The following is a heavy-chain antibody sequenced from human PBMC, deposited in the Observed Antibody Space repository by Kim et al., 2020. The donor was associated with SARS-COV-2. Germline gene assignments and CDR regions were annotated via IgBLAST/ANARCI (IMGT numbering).Heavy chain of an antibody. CDR3: AKDRRGYCSGGSSYSWCYYYYGMDV. J-gene: IGHJ6*02. V-gene: IGHV3-30*18. Sequence: GGSLRLSCAASGFTFSSYGMHWVRQAPGKGLEWVAVISYDGSNTYYADSVKGRFTISRDNSKNTLYLQMNSLRAEDTAVYYCAKDRRGYCSGGSSYSWCYYYYGMDVWGQGTTVTVSS. CDR1: GFTFSSYG. CDR2: ISYDGSNT. D-gene: IGHD2-15*01.